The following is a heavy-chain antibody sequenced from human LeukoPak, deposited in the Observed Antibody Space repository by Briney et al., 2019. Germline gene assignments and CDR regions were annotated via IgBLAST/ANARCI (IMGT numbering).Heavy chain of an antibody. D-gene: IGHD1-14*01. CDR2: IWYDGSNK. CDR3: ARDQRGNLDY. CDR1: GFTFSSYG. Sequence: GGSLRLSCAASGFTFSSYGMHWVRRAQGKGLEWVAVIWYDGSNKYYADSVKGRFTISRDNSKNTLYLQMNSLRAEDTAVYYCARDQRGNLDYWGQGTLVTVSS. V-gene: IGHV3-33*01. J-gene: IGHJ4*02.